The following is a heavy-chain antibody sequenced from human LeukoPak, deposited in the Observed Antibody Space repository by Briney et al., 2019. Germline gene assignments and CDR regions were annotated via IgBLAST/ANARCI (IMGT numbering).Heavy chain of an antibody. CDR3: AKVPSAHYDILTGYLDY. Sequence: GGSLRLSCAASGFTFSSYAMSWVRQAPGKGLEWVSAISGSGGSTYYADSVKGRFTISRDNSKNTLYLQMNSLRAEDTAVYYCAKVPSAHYDILTGYLDYWGQGTLVTVSS. J-gene: IGHJ4*02. V-gene: IGHV3-23*01. CDR2: ISGSGGST. CDR1: GFTFSSYA. D-gene: IGHD3-9*01.